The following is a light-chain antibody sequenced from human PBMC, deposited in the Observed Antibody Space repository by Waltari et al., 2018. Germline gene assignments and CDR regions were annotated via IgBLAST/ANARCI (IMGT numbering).Light chain of an antibody. CDR1: SSNIGGGYD. Sequence: QSVLTQPPSVSGAPGQRVTISCTGSSSNIGGGYDVHWYQQLPGTAPKLLIYANTNRPSGVPDRFSGSKSGTSASLAITGLQAEDEADYYCQSHDSSHYVFGTGTKVTVL. CDR3: QSHDSSHYV. V-gene: IGLV1-40*01. CDR2: ANT. J-gene: IGLJ1*01.